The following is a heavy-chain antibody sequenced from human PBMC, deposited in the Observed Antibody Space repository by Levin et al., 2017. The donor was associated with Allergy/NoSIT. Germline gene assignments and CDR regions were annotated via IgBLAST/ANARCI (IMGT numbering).Heavy chain of an antibody. CDR1: GDSISSFF. J-gene: IGHJ4*02. V-gene: IGHV4-59*12. CDR3: ARATRSSLISYFGY. D-gene: IGHD5-12*01. Sequence: SQTLSLTCTVSGDSISSFFWSWIRQPPGKGLEWIGYMSFSGSTNFNPSLKSRVTISVDTSKNQVSLRLSSVTAADTAVYYCARATRSSLISYFGYWGPGTLVTVSS. CDR2: MSFSGST.